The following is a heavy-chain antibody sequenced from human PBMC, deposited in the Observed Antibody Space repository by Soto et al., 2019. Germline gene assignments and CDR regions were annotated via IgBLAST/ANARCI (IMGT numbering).Heavy chain of an antibody. Sequence: ASVKVSCKASGYTFTSYYMHWVRQAPGQGLEWMGIINSSGGSTTYAQNFQGRVTMTRDTSTSTVYMELSSLRSEDTAVYYCARFVAATGHDCWGQGTLVTVSS. CDR3: ARFVAATGHDC. CDR2: INSSGGST. CDR1: GYTFTSYY. V-gene: IGHV1-46*03. D-gene: IGHD6-13*01. J-gene: IGHJ4*02.